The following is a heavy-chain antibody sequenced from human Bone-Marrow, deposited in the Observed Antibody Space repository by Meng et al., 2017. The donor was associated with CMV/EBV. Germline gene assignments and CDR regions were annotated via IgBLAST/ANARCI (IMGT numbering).Heavy chain of an antibody. CDR3: ARDLSGSRDY. CDR2: ISRSSSYT. V-gene: IGHV3-11*05. CDR1: AFTFSDYY. Sequence: ARLVGSGGGLVKPGGSLRISWAASAFTFSDYYMSWIRQAPGKGLEWVSYISRSSSYTNYADSVKGRFTISRDNAKNSLYLQMNSLRAEDTAIYYCARDLSGSRDYWGRGTLVTVSS. D-gene: IGHD1-26*01. J-gene: IGHJ4*02.